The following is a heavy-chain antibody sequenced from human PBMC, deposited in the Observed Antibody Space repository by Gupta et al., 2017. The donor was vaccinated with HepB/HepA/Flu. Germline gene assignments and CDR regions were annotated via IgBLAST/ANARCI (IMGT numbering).Heavy chain of an antibody. CDR2: ISTSGVST. D-gene: IGHD6-19*01. J-gene: IGHJ4*02. CDR1: GFTFSSCA. Sequence: EVQLLESGGALVQPGWSLRLSCAASGFTFSSCATRWGRQAPGKGLEWVSGISTSGVSTYYADSVKGRFTISRDNSKNTLYLQMNSLRAEDTAVYYCAKYSSGWFFYFEYWGQGTLVTVSS. V-gene: IGHV3-23*01. CDR3: AKYSSGWFFYFEY.